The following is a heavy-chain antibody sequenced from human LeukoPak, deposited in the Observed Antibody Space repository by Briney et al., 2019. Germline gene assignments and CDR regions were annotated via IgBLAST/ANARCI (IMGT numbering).Heavy chain of an antibody. V-gene: IGHV4-59*01. CDR1: GGSISNYY. CDR3: ATGFNFGLDV. J-gene: IGHJ6*02. CDR2: FHYSGSS. Sequence: SETLSLTCTVSGGSISNYYWNWTRQPPGKGLEWIGYFHYSGSSNYNPSLKSRVTMSLDTSKNQLSLKLSSVTAADTAVYYCATGFNFGLDVWGQGTTVTVSS.